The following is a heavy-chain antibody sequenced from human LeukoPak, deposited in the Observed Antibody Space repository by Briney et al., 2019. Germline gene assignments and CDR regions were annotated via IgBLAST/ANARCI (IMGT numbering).Heavy chain of an antibody. CDR3: ARSSEASYYYDIWFDP. D-gene: IGHD3-22*01. V-gene: IGHV1-69*05. CDR2: IIPIFGTA. CDR1: GGTFSSYA. J-gene: IGHJ5*02. Sequence: ASVKVSRKASGGTFSSYAISWVRQAPGQGLEWMGGIIPIFGTANYAQKFQGRVTITTDESTSTAYMELSSLRSEDTAVYYCARSSEASYYYDIWFDPWGQGTLVTVSS.